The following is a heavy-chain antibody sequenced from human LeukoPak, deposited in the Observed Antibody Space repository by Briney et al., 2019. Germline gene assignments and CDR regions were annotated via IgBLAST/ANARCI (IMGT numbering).Heavy chain of an antibody. CDR2: IWYDGSNK. V-gene: IGHV3-33*01. Sequence: PGRSLRLSCAASGFTFSSYGMHWVRQAPGKGLEWVAVIWYDGSNKYYADSVKGRFTISRDNSKNTLYLQMNSLRAEDTAVYYYTRAEMPARNYNFWSGYALDYWGQGTLVTVSS. D-gene: IGHD3-3*01. CDR3: TRAEMPARNYNFWSGYALDY. J-gene: IGHJ4*02. CDR1: GFTFSSYG.